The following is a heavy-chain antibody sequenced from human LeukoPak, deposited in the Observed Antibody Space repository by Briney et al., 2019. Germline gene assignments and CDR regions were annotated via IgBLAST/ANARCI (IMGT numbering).Heavy chain of an antibody. CDR1: GGSINSGAYY. J-gene: IGHJ3*02. Sequence: PSETLSLTCTVSGGSINSGAYYWSWIRQHPGKGLEWIGYIYYSGTTYYNPSLKSRVTISVDTSKNQFSLKLSSVTAADTAVYYCASERITMIVVPGDAFDIWGQGTMVTVSS. CDR3: ASERITMIVVPGDAFDI. CDR2: IYYSGTT. V-gene: IGHV4-31*03. D-gene: IGHD3-22*01.